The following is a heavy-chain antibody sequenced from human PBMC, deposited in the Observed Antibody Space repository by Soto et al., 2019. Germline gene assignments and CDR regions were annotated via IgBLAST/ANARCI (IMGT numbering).Heavy chain of an antibody. Sequence: GGSLRLSCAASGFTFSSYWMHWVRQAPGKGLVWVSRINSDGSSTSYADSVKGRFTISRDNAKNTLYLQMNSLRAEDTAVYYCARVPLRNIAAADYYYYYYMDVWGKGTTVTVSS. CDR1: GFTFSSYW. CDR3: ARVPLRNIAAADYYYYYYMDV. V-gene: IGHV3-74*01. D-gene: IGHD6-13*01. J-gene: IGHJ6*03. CDR2: INSDGSST.